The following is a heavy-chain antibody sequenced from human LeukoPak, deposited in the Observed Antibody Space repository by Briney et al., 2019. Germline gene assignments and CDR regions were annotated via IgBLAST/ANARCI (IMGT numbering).Heavy chain of an antibody. J-gene: IGHJ4*02. D-gene: IGHD3-22*01. Sequence: GGSLRLSCAASEFTFSRFAMIWVRQAPGKGLEWVSRVSGSGGSTYYADSVRGRFSISRDNSKNTLYLQMNNLRAEDTAVYYCARDGSGYGSFDYWGRGTLVTVSS. CDR3: ARDGSGYGSFDY. V-gene: IGHV3-23*01. CDR1: EFTFSRFA. CDR2: VSGSGGST.